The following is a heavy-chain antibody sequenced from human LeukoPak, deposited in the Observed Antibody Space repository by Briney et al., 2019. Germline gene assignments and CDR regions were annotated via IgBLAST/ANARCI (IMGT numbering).Heavy chain of an antibody. CDR1: GHSISSYY. CDR3: ARGGSWVAAAGTVTWFDP. CDR2: IYYSGST. J-gene: IGHJ5*02. Sequence: PSETLSLTCTVSGHSISSYYWSWIRQPPGKGLEWIGFIYYSGSTNYNPSLKSRVTISVDTSKNQFSLKLSSVTAADTAVYYCARGGSWVAAAGTVTWFDPWGQGTLVTVSS. V-gene: IGHV4-59*08. D-gene: IGHD6-13*01.